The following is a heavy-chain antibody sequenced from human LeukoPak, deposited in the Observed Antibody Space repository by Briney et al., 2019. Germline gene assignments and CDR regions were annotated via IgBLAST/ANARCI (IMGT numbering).Heavy chain of an antibody. CDR1: GYSFTSYD. CDR2: MNPNSGNT. CDR3: ARGLAVAGTGY. D-gene: IGHD6-19*01. V-gene: IGHV1-8*01. J-gene: IGHJ4*02. Sequence: ASVKVSCKASGYSFTSYDLSWVRQATGQGLEWMGWMNPNSGNTGYEQKFQGRVTMTRDISISTAYMELTSLTSEDTAIYYCARGLAVAGTGYWGQGTLVTVSS.